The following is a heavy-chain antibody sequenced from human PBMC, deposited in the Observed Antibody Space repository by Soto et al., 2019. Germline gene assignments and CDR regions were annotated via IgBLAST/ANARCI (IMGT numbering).Heavy chain of an antibody. V-gene: IGHV4-34*01. D-gene: IGHD5-12*01. Sequence: QVQLQQWGAGLLKPSETLSLNCAVTGGSLSGYYWSWIRQPPGKGLEWIGEVKDGGHTNYSPSLRGRVTXSXDTSNTQFSLRLNSVTAADTGVYYCARGQEGVVATHWDQGSLVTVSS. CDR1: GGSLSGYY. CDR3: ARGQEGVVATH. CDR2: VKDGGHT. J-gene: IGHJ4*02.